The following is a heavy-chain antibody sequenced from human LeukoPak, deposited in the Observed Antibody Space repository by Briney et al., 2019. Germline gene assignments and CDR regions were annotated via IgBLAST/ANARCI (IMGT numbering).Heavy chain of an antibody. CDR3: AREDSTRPRIDY. J-gene: IGHJ4*02. CDR1: GYTFTSYD. Sequence: ASVKVSCKASGYTFTSYDINWVRQATGQGLEWMGWMNPNSGNTGYAQKFQGRVTMTRNTSISTAYMELSSLRSEDTAVYYCAREDSTRPRIDYWGQGTLVTVSS. CDR2: MNPNSGNT. D-gene: IGHD5-18*01. V-gene: IGHV1-8*01.